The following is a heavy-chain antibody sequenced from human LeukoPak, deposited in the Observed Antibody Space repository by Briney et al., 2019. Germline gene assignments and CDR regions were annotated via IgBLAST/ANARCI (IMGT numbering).Heavy chain of an antibody. CDR2: IYYSGIT. CDR1: GGSINTYY. CDR3: VRGGYGSLTFEY. V-gene: IGHV4-59*01. J-gene: IGHJ4*02. D-gene: IGHD5-18*01. Sequence: SETLSLTCTVSGGSINTYYWSLIRQPPGKGLEWIGYIYYSGITKYNPSLKSRVTISVDTSKNQFSLKLSSVTAADTALYYCVRGGYGSLTFEYWGQGTLVTVSS.